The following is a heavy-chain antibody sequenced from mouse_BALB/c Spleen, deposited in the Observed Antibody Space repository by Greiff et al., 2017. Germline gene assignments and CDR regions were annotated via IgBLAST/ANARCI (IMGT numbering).Heavy chain of an antibody. CDR1: GYTFTSYW. V-gene: IGHV1S22*01. J-gene: IGHJ4*01. D-gene: IGHD2-14*01. Sequence: LQQPGSELVRPGASVKLSCKASGYTFTSYWMHWVKQRPGQGLEWIGNIYPGSGSTNYDEKFKSKATLTVDTSSSTAYMQLSSLTSEDSAVYYCTRSAYYRPMDYWGQGTSVTVSS. CDR3: TRSAYYRPMDY. CDR2: IYPGSGST.